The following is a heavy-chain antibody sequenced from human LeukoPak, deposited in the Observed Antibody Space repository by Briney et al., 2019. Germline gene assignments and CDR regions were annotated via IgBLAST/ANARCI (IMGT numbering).Heavy chain of an antibody. CDR1: GFTFSSYS. J-gene: IGHJ4*02. Sequence: GGSLRLSCAASGFTFSSYSMNWVRQAPGKGLEWVSYISSSSSTIYYADSVKGRFTISRDNTKNSLYLQMNSLRAEDTAVYYCAREEVGATLDYWGQGTLVTVSS. D-gene: IGHD1-26*01. V-gene: IGHV3-48*01. CDR3: AREEVGATLDY. CDR2: ISSSSSTI.